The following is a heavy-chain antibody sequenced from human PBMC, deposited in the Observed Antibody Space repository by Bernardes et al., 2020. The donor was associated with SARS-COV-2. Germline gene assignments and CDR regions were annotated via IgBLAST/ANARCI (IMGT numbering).Heavy chain of an antibody. J-gene: IGHJ4*02. CDR2: IYPGDSDT. Sequence: GESLNLSCKGSGYSFTNYWIGWVRQMPGTGLEWMGIIYPGDSDTRYSPSFQGQVTISADKSISTAYLQWSGLKASDTAMYYCARRGGHYGEYYFDYWGQGTLVTVSS. D-gene: IGHD4-17*01. CDR3: ARRGGHYGEYYFDY. CDR1: GYSFTNYW. V-gene: IGHV5-51*01.